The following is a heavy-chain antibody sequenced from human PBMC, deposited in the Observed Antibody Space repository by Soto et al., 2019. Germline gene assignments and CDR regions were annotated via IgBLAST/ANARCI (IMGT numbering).Heavy chain of an antibody. V-gene: IGHV3-74*01. CDR3: ARGPSYSSSWYGFDY. Sequence: EVQLVESGGNLVQPGGSLRLSCVGSGFTFSSYWMHWVRQAPGKGLAWVSRINSDGSSTTYADSVKGRFTISRDNAKNTLSLQMNSLRAEDTAIYYCARGPSYSSSWYGFDYWGQGALVTVSS. CDR1: GFTFSSYW. J-gene: IGHJ4*02. D-gene: IGHD6-13*01. CDR2: INSDGSST.